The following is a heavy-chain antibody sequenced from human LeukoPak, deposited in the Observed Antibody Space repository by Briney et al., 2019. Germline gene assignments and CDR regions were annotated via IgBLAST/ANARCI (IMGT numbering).Heavy chain of an antibody. CDR2: ISGGDATT. Sequence: PGGSLRLSCAASGFTFSSFGMTWVRQAPGKGLDWVSSISGGDATTYYADSVKARFTISRDKSKNTLYLQMSSLRVEDTAIYYCAKRKDISDYYSAFDSWGQGTLVTVSS. CDR3: AKRKDISDYYSAFDS. V-gene: IGHV3-23*01. J-gene: IGHJ4*02. CDR1: GFTFSSFG. D-gene: IGHD3-22*01.